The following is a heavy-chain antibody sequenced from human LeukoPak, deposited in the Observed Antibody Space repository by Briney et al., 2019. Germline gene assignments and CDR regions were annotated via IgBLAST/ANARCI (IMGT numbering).Heavy chain of an antibody. V-gene: IGHV4-59*01. CDR1: GGSISSYY. J-gene: IGHJ4*02. CDR2: VYYSGST. CDR3: ARSELLWFGGVNSGFDY. Sequence: SETLSLTCTDSGGSISSYYWSWIRQPPGKGLEWIGYVYYSGSTNYNPSLKSRVTISIDTSRTQFSLKLSSVTAADTAVYYCARSELLWFGGVNSGFDYWGQGTLVTVSS. D-gene: IGHD3-10*01.